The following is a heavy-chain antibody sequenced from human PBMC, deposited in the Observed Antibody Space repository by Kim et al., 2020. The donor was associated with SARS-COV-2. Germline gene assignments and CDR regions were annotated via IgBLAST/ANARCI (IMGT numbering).Heavy chain of an antibody. Sequence: GSLRLSCAVSGFTFSNYAMSWVRQVPGKGLEWVAGIGAGHDAYYADSVRGRFTISRDHFANTLYLQMNSLRADDTAVYHCAKRAATGAGPYYYDSWGPGTQVTVSS. CDR1: GFTFSNYA. D-gene: IGHD3-16*01. CDR2: IGAGHDA. V-gene: IGHV3-23*01. CDR3: AKRAATGAGPYYYDS. J-gene: IGHJ4*02.